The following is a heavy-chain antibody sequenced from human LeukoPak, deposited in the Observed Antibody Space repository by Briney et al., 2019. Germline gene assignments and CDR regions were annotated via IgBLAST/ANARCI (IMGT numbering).Heavy chain of an antibody. CDR1: GFTFDEYA. J-gene: IGHJ6*03. D-gene: IGHD6-19*01. CDR3: ARPLAVAGTSYYYYMDV. Sequence: PGGSLRLSCTTSGFTFDEYAMHWVRQPPGRGLEWISGISWNSGSILYVDSVKGRFTISRDNAKNSLYLQMNSLRAEDTAVYYCARPLAVAGTSYYYYMDVWGKGTTVTVSS. CDR2: ISWNSGSI. V-gene: IGHV3-9*01.